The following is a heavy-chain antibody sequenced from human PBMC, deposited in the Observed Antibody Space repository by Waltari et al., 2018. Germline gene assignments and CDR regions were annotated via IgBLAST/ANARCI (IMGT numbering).Heavy chain of an antibody. D-gene: IGHD5-18*01. CDR1: GYSFTSYW. J-gene: IGHJ5*02. Sequence: EVQLVQSGAEVKKPGESLKISCKGSGYSFTSYWIGWVRQMTGQGLEWMGIIDPGDSDTRYSPSFQGQVTISADKSISTAYLQWSSLKASDTAMYYCARHYEDTAMVSWCDPWGQGTLVTVSS. CDR3: ARHYEDTAMVSWCDP. V-gene: IGHV5-51*01. CDR2: IDPGDSDT.